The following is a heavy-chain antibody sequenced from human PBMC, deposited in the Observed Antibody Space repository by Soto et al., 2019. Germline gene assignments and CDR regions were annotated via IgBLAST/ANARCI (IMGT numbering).Heavy chain of an antibody. CDR1: RFTFSSYS. Sequence: CGSLRLSCXASRFTFSSYSMNWGLHAPGKGLEWVSSISSSSGFIYYADSVKGRFTISRDNAKNSLYLQVNSLRAEDTAVYYCARVVGSGWYSFDYWGQGTLVTVSS. J-gene: IGHJ4*02. CDR2: ISSSSGFI. V-gene: IGHV3-21*01. D-gene: IGHD6-19*01. CDR3: ARVVGSGWYSFDY.